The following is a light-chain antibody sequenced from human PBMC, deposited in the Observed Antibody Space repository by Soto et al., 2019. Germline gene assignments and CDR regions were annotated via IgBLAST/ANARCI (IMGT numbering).Light chain of an antibody. CDR1: QSISSW. CDR2: DAS. CDR3: QQYNSYSPA. V-gene: IGKV1-5*01. Sequence: DIQMTQSPSTVSTSVGDSVTTTCRASQSISSWLAWYQQKPGKAPKLLIYDASSLESGVPSRFSGSGSGTEFTLTISSLQPDDFATYYCQQYNSYSPAFGGGTNVDI. J-gene: IGKJ4*01.